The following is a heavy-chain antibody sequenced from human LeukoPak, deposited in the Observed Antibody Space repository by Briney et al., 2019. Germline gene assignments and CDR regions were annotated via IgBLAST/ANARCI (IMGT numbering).Heavy chain of an antibody. J-gene: IGHJ4*02. CDR3: ARARFIAAAGNY. V-gene: IGHV3-9*01. CDR1: GFTFDDYA. D-gene: IGHD6-13*01. CDR2: ISWNSGTI. Sequence: PGGSLRLSCAASGFTFDDYAMHWVRQAPGKGLEWVSGISWNSGTIVYADSVKGRFTISRDNAKKSLYLQMNSLRAEDTAVYYCARARFIAAAGNYWGQGTLVTVSS.